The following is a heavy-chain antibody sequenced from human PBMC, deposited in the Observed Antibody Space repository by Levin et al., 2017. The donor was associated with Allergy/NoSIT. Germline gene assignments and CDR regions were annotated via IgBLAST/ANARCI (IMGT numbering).Heavy chain of an antibody. Sequence: SETLSLTCTFSGGSISSSGYCWGWIRQPPGKGLEWIGMVRNTGTTYYNPSLKSRVTMSVDTSKNQFSLKLSSVTAADTAVYYCARQTDGSSKTDYWGQGTLVTVSS. CDR3: ARQTDGSSKTDY. D-gene: IGHD6-6*01. V-gene: IGHV4-39*01. CDR2: VRNTGTT. J-gene: IGHJ4*02. CDR1: GGSISSSGYC.